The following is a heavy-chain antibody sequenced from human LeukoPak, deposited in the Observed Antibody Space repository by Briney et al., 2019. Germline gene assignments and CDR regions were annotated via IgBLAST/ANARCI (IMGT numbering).Heavy chain of an antibody. D-gene: IGHD3-10*01. CDR3: VRDLPSFSFGSGNMFDP. Sequence: PSETLSLTCTVSGGSIGSSYWSWIRQPAGKGLEWIGRFYSSGSTDYNSSLKSRVTMSVDTSNNQFSLKLSSVTAADSAIYYCVRDLPSFSFGSGNMFDPWSQGTLVTVSS. CDR2: FYSSGST. CDR1: GGSIGSSY. V-gene: IGHV4-4*07. J-gene: IGHJ5*02.